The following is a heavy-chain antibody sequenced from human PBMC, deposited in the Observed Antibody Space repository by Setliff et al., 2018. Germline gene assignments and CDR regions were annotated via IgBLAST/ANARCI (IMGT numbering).Heavy chain of an antibody. J-gene: IGHJ6*03. CDR1: GGIFSTLA. V-gene: IGHV1-69*10. CDR3: ARNAITGTTKKYYYYFDV. D-gene: IGHD1-7*01. Sequence: SVKVSCKASGGIFSTLAITWVRQAPGQGLEWMGGTIPLLPLPNYAVKFQGRVTITADKSTSTAYMELSSLTSEDTAVYYCARNAITGTTKKYYYYFDVWGQGTTVTVSS. CDR2: TIPLLPLP.